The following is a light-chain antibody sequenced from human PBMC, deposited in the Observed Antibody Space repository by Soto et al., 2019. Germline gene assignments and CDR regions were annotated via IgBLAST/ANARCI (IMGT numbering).Light chain of an antibody. CDR2: EDN. CDR3: QSYDSSNVV. CDR1: SGSIASNY. J-gene: IGLJ2*01. Sequence: NFMLTQPHSVSESPGKTVTISCTGSSGSIASNYVQWYQQRPGSAPTTVIYEDNQRPSGVPDRVSGSIDSSSNSASLTISGLKTEDEADYYSQSYDSSNVVFGGGTTLTVL. V-gene: IGLV6-57*02.